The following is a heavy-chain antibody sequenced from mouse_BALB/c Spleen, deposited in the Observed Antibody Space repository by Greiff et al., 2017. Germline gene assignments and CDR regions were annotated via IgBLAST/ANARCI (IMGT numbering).Heavy chain of an antibody. CDR1: GFSLTGYG. D-gene: IGHD2-2*01. CDR3: ARGGYDREAWFAY. V-gene: IGHV2-6-7*01. J-gene: IGHJ3*01. CDR2: IWGDGST. Sequence: VHLVESGPGLVAPSQSLSITCTVSGFSLTGYGVNWVRQPPGKGLEWLGMIWGDGSTDYNSALKSRLSISKDNSKSQVFLKMNSLQTDDTARYYCARGGYDREAWFAYWGQGTLVTVSA.